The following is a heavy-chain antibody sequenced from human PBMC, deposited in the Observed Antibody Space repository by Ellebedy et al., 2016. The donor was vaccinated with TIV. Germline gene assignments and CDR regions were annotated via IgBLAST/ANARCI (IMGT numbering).Heavy chain of an antibody. J-gene: IGHJ2*01. CDR2: IYYTGTT. V-gene: IGHV4-59*11. CDR3: ARVAITSAVGGGYFDL. Sequence: MPSETLSLTCTVSGGSLTNHFWSWIRQPPGKGLEYIASIYYTGTTRYNPSLKTGVIISVDTFKNQISLTLMTSVSAADTAVYYCARVAITSAVGGGYFDLWGRGTLLAVSS. D-gene: IGHD6-19*01. CDR1: GGSLTNHF.